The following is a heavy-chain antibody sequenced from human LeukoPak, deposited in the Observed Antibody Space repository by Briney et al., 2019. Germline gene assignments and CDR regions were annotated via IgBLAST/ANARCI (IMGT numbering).Heavy chain of an antibody. CDR1: GFTLSSYA. J-gene: IGHJ4*02. D-gene: IGHD3-10*01. V-gene: IGHV3-30*04. CDR2: ISYDGSKK. CDR3: ARDVSNYYGSGSYYTSNYFDY. Sequence: PGGSLRLSCAASGFTLSSYAMHWVSQAHGKGLEWVAVISYDGSKKYYADSVKGRFTISRDNSKNTLYLQMNSLRAEDTAVYYCARDVSNYYGSGSYYTSNYFDYWGQGTLATVSS.